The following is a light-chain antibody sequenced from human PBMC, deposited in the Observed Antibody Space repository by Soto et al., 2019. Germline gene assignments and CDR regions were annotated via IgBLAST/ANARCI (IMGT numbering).Light chain of an antibody. V-gene: IGKV1-12*01. Sequence: QMTQSQSSVSASVGDRVAVTCRASQDISSWLAWYQQKPGKAPKLLIYAASSLQHGVPSRFSGSGSGTDFTLTVSSLQPEDFASYYCPQASSFPLAFGGGTKVDI. CDR1: QDISSW. J-gene: IGKJ4*01. CDR3: PQASSFPLA. CDR2: AAS.